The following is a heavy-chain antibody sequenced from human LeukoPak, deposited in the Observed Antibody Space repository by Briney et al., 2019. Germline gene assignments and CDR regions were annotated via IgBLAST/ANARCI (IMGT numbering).Heavy chain of an antibody. J-gene: IGHJ4*02. V-gene: IGHV3-48*02. D-gene: IGHD5-12*01. CDR2: ISGSSATI. Sequence: GGSLRLSCAPSGFTFSSYSLKWVRQAPGKGLEWVSYISGSSATIYYADSVKGRFTISRDNAKNSLYLQMNSLTDEDTSVYCCARVGVASIGGPVDYWGQGTLVTVSS. CDR1: GFTFSSYS. CDR3: ARVGVASIGGPVDY.